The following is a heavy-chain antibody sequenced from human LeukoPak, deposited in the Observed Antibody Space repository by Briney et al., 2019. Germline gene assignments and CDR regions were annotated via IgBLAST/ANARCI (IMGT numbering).Heavy chain of an antibody. D-gene: IGHD3-10*01. CDR3: AKVLWFGELLSYFDY. CDR1: GFTFSSYA. Sequence: GGSLRLSCAASGFTFSSYAMHWVRQAPGKGLEWVAVISYDGSNKYYADSVKGRFTISRDNSKNTLYLQMNSLRAEDTAVYYCAKVLWFGELLSYFDYWGQGTLVTVSS. J-gene: IGHJ4*02. CDR2: ISYDGSNK. V-gene: IGHV3-30-3*01.